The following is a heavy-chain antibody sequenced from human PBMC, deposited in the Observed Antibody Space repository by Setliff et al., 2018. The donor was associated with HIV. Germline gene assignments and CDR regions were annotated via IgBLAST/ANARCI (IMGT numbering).Heavy chain of an antibody. CDR3: AKDRYYDSSGSPFDY. J-gene: IGHJ4*02. CDR2: IRYDGSNK. D-gene: IGHD3-22*01. CDR1: GFTFGDFA. V-gene: IGHV3-30*02. Sequence: PGGSLRLSCTVSGFTFGDFAMTWVRQAPGKGLEWVAFIRYDGSNKYYADSVKGRFTISRDNSKNTLYLQMNSLRAEDTAVYYCAKDRYYDSSGSPFDYWGQGTLVTVSS.